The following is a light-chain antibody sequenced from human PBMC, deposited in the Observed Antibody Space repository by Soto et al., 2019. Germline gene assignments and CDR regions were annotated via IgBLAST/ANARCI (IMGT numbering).Light chain of an antibody. CDR1: SSDVGGYDY. CDR2: EVT. J-gene: IGLJ1*01. V-gene: IGLV2-8*01. CDR3: SSYAGSNNFV. Sequence: QSALTQPPSASGSPGQSVTISCTGTSSDVGGYDYVSWYQQHPGKAPKLMIYEVTKLPSGVPDRFSGSKSGNTASLTVSGFQAEDEADYYCSSYAGSNNFVFGTGTKLTVL.